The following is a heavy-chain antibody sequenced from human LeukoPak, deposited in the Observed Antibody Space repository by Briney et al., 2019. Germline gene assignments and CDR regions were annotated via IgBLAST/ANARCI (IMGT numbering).Heavy chain of an antibody. V-gene: IGHV1-18*01. D-gene: IGHD2-2*01. CDR2: IRVYNGNT. Sequence: ASVKVSCKASGYTFTSYGINWVRQAPGQGLEWMGWIRVYNGNTNYAQKLQGRVTMTRDTSISTAYMELSRLRSDDTAVYYCAREGTSLHYYYMDVWGKGTTVTVSS. CDR1: GYTFTSYG. CDR3: AREGTSLHYYYMDV. J-gene: IGHJ6*03.